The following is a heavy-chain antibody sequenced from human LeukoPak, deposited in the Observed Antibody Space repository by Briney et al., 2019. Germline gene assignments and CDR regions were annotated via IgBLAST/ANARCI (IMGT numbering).Heavy chain of an antibody. V-gene: IGHV3-23*01. CDR1: GFTFSTYA. J-gene: IGHJ3*02. Sequence: GGSLRLSCAASGFTFSTYAMSWVRQAPGKGLEWVSGISDSGGSINYADSVKGRFAISRDDSKNTLYLLMNSLRAEDTAVYYCAKVMTRTRVVDAFDIWGQGTMVTVSS. CDR2: ISDSGGSI. CDR3: AKVMTRTRVVDAFDI. D-gene: IGHD1/OR15-1a*01.